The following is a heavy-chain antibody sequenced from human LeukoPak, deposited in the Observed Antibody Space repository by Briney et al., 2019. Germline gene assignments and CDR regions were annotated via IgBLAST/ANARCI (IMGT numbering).Heavy chain of an antibody. CDR2: ISSSGSTI. V-gene: IGHV3-11*01. Sequence: GGSLRLSCAASGFTFSDYYMSWIRQAPGKGLERVSYISSSGSTIYYADSVKGRFTISRDNAKNSLYLQMNSLRAEDTAVYYCAIDYSIFGVPYYYYRDVGGKGTTVTVSS. D-gene: IGHD3-3*01. J-gene: IGHJ6*03. CDR3: AIDYSIFGVPYYYYRDV. CDR1: GFTFSDYY.